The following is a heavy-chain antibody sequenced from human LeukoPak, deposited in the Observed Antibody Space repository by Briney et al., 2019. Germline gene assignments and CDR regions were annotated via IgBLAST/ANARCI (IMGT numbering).Heavy chain of an antibody. Sequence: SGPALVKPPQPLSLTCSFSGFSLTTPGMCVTWIRQPPVKALEWLARIDWDTDKFYSESLKTRLTISKDTSKNQVVLTLTNMDPVDTDTYYCARIPSSCRSTRCYGNAMDVWGQGTTVTVSS. CDR2: IDWDTDK. CDR1: GFSLTTPGMC. D-gene: IGHD2-2*01. V-gene: IGHV2-70*17. J-gene: IGHJ6*02. CDR3: ARIPSSCRSTRCYGNAMDV.